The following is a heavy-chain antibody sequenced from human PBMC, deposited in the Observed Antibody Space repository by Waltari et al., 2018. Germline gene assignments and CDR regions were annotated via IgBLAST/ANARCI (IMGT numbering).Heavy chain of an antibody. CDR2: IYTSGST. Sequence: QVQLQESGPGLVKPSQTLSLTCTVSGGSISSGSYYWSWTRQPAGKGLEWIGRIYTSGSTNYNPSLKSRVTISVDTSKNQFSLKLSSVTAADTAVYYCARGAPGAGTKDYWGQGTLVTVSS. D-gene: IGHD1-7*01. V-gene: IGHV4-61*02. J-gene: IGHJ4*02. CDR3: ARGAPGAGTKDY. CDR1: GGSISSGSYY.